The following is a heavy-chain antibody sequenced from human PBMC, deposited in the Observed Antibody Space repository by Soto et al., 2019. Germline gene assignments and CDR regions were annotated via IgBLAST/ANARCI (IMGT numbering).Heavy chain of an antibody. D-gene: IGHD6-19*01. Sequence: QVQLVESGGGVVQPGRSLRLSCAASGFTFSSYGMHWVRQAPGKGLEWVAVIWYDGSNKYYADSVKGRFTISRDNSKNTLYLQMNSRRAEDTAVYYCARDTSSAGIAVAGTVDYWGQGTLVTVSS. CDR1: GFTFSSYG. CDR3: ARDTSSAGIAVAGTVDY. J-gene: IGHJ4*02. V-gene: IGHV3-33*01. CDR2: IWYDGSNK.